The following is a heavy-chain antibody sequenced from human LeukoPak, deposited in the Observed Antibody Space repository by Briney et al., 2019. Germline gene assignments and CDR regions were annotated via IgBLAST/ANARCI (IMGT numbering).Heavy chain of an antibody. V-gene: IGHV3-9*01. Sequence: PGRSLRLSCSASGFIFDDYGMHWVRQAPGKGLEWVSGMNWNSVIGYADSVKGRFTISRDTSKNIVFLQMNNLRAADTAVYYCARLADYGGVLGPHYFDSWGQGTLVTVSS. D-gene: IGHD4-23*01. CDR2: MNWNSVI. CDR3: ARLADYGGVLGPHYFDS. CDR1: GFIFDDYG. J-gene: IGHJ4*02.